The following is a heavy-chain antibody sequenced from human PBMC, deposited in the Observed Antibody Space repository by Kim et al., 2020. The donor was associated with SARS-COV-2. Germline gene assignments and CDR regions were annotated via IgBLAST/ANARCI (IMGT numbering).Heavy chain of an antibody. Sequence: TKNCEDSVKGRFNKSRDNGKNSLYLRMNSLRDEETAVYYGASLTMRAPFDYWGQGTLVTVSS. CDR3: ASLTMRAPFDY. J-gene: IGHJ4*02. CDR2: TK. V-gene: IGHV3-48*02. D-gene: IGHD3-22*01.